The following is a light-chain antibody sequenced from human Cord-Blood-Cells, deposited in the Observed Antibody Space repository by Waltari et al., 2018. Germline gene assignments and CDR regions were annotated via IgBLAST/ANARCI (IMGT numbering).Light chain of an antibody. V-gene: IGKV2-28*01. Sequence: DIVMTQSPLSLPVTPGEPASISCRSSQSLLHSNGYNYLDWYLQKPGQSPQLLIYLGSNRASGVPDRFSGSGSGTDFTLKIGRVEAEDVGVYYCMQALQTWTFGQGTKVEIK. CDR1: QSLLHSNGYNY. J-gene: IGKJ1*01. CDR2: LGS. CDR3: MQALQTWT.